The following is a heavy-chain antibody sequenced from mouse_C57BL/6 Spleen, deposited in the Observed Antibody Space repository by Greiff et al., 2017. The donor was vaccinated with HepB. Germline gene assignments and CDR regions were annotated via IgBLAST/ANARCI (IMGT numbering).Heavy chain of an antibody. CDR2: IYPGSGST. V-gene: IGHV1-55*01. CDR3: ASEVYYGRGYFDY. Sequence: QVQLQQPGAELVKPGASVKMSCKASGYTFTSYWITWVKQRPGQGLEWIGDIYPGSGSTNYNERFKSKATLTVDTSYSTAYMQLSSLTSEDSAVYYCASEVYYGRGYFDYWGQGTTLTVSS. J-gene: IGHJ2*01. D-gene: IGHD1-1*01. CDR1: GYTFTSYW.